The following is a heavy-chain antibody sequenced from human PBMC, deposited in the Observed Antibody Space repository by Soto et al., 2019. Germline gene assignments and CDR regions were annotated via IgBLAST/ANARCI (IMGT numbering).Heavy chain of an antibody. CDR2: IYPGDSDT. Sequence: PGESLKISCKGSGYTFTSHWIGWVRQMSGKGLEWMGIIYPGDSDTRYSPSFQGQVIISADKSITTSYLQMNSLRAENTAVYYWAGECEDLTSNFDYWGQGALVTVSS. D-gene: IGHD3-3*01. V-gene: IGHV5-51*01. CDR3: AGECEDLTSNFDY. CDR1: GYTFTSHW. J-gene: IGHJ4*02.